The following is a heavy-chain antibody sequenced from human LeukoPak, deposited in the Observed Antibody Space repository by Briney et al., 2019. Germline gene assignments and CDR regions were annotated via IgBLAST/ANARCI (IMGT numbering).Heavy chain of an antibody. Sequence: ASVKVSCKASGYTFTSYDINWVRQATGQGLEWMGWMNPNSGGTNYAQKFQGRVTMTRDTSISTAYMELSRLRSDDTAVFYCARVYGEAQQKYFQHWGQGTLVTVSS. CDR1: GYTFTSYD. D-gene: IGHD4-17*01. J-gene: IGHJ1*01. CDR3: ARVYGEAQQKYFQH. CDR2: MNPNSGGT. V-gene: IGHV1-2*02.